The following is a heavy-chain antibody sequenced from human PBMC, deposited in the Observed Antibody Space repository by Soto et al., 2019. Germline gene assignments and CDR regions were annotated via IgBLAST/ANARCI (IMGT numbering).Heavy chain of an antibody. CDR2: IGGSNDDT. CDR1: GFTFSMYA. D-gene: IGHD1-1*01. Sequence: GGSLRLSCAASGFTFSMYAMSWVRQAPGKGLEWVSGIGGSNDDTYYADSVKGRFTISRDNSKNTLFLQMNSLRAEDTAVYYCAKDRVDHNSVWDPFEIWGTGTMVSVSS. V-gene: IGHV3-23*01. CDR3: AKDRVDHNSVWDPFEI. J-gene: IGHJ3*02.